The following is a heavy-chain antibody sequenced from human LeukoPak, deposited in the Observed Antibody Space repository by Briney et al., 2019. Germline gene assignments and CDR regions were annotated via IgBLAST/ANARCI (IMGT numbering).Heavy chain of an antibody. Sequence: GGSLRLSCAASGFTFSGSAMHWVRQASGKGLEWVGRIRSKANSYATAYAASVKGRFTISRDDSKNTAYLQMNSLRAEDTAVYYCARDRSPITIFGVVIEYWFDPWGQGTLVTVSS. J-gene: IGHJ5*02. CDR1: GFTFSGSA. V-gene: IGHV3-73*01. CDR2: IRSKANSYAT. D-gene: IGHD3-3*01. CDR3: ARDRSPITIFGVVIEYWFDP.